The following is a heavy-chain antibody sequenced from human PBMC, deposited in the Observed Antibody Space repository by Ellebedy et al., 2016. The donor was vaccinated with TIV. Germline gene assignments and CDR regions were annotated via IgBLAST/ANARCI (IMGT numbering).Heavy chain of an antibody. J-gene: IGHJ3*02. Sequence: GESLKISCAASGFAFSSYAIHWVRQTPDKGLEWVAVISSDGNKNYYADSVKGRFTISRDNSKNTLYLQMDSLRPEDTAVYYWAKKWPGGKDDAFDIWGQGTLVTVSS. CDR2: ISSDGNKN. CDR1: GFAFSSYA. CDR3: AKKWPGGKDDAFDI. D-gene: IGHD3-16*01. V-gene: IGHV3-30*18.